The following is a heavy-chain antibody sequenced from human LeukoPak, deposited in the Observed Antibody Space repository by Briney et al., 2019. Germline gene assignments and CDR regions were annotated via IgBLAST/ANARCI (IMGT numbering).Heavy chain of an antibody. J-gene: IGHJ6*03. Sequence: ASVKVSCKASGYTFTGYYMHWVRQAPGQGLEWMGWINPNSGGTNYAQKFQGRVTMTRDTSISTAYMELSRLRSDDTAVYYCASSPMVRGISYYYYYMDVWGKGTTVTISS. V-gene: IGHV1-2*02. D-gene: IGHD3-10*01. CDR1: GYTFTGYY. CDR3: ASSPMVRGISYYYYYMDV. CDR2: INPNSGGT.